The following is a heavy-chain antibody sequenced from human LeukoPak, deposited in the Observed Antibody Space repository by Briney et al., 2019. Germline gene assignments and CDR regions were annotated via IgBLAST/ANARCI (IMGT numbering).Heavy chain of an antibody. D-gene: IGHD3-22*01. J-gene: IGHJ4*02. CDR2: ISGSGGST. Sequence: GGSLRLSCAASGFTFSSYTMSWVRQAPGKGLEWVSAISGSGGSTYYADSVKGWFTISRDNSKNTLYLQMNSLRAEDTAVYYCAKGSYDSSGYWYYFDYWGQGTLVTVSS. CDR1: GFTFSSYT. V-gene: IGHV3-23*01. CDR3: AKGSYDSSGYWYYFDY.